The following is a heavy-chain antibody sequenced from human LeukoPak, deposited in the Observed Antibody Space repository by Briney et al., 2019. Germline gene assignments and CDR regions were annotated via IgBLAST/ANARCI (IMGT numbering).Heavy chain of an antibody. CDR2: ISYDGSNK. J-gene: IGHJ4*02. CDR1: GFTFSSYW. V-gene: IGHV3-30*03. D-gene: IGHD3-22*01. Sequence: GGSLRLSCAASGFTFSSYWMSWVRQAPGKGLEWVAVISYDGSNKYYADSVKGRFTISKDNSKNTLYLQMNSLRAEDTAVYYCAREMHSSAYHLDYWGQGTVVTVSS. CDR3: AREMHSSAYHLDY.